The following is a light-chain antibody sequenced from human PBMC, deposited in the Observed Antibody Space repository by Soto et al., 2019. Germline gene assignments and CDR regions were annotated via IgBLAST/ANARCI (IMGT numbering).Light chain of an antibody. CDR3: SLYTSSSTL. V-gene: IGLV2-18*01. Sequence: QSALTQPPSVSGSPGQSVTISCTGTSSDVGSYNRVSWYQQPPGTAPKLMIYEVSNRPSGVPDRFSGSKSGNMASLTISGLQAEDEADYYCSLYTSSSTLFGGGTKLTVL. CDR2: EVS. J-gene: IGLJ3*02. CDR1: SSDVGSYNR.